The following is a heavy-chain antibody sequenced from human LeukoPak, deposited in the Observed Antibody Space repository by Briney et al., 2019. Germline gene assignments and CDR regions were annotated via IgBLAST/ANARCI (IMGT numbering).Heavy chain of an antibody. CDR1: GGSFSGYY. V-gene: IGHV4-34*01. D-gene: IGHD3-9*01. CDR3: ARKRSHYDILTGYYIGQNYFDY. CDR2: INHSGST. Sequence: SETLSLTCAVYGGSFSGYYWSWIRQPPGKGLEWSGEINHSGSTNYNPSLKSRVTISVDTSKNQFSLKLSSATAADTAVYYCARKRSHYDILTGYYIGQNYFDYWGQGTLVTVSS. J-gene: IGHJ4*02.